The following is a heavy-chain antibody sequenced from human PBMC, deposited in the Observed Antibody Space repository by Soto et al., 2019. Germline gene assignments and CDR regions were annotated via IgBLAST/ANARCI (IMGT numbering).Heavy chain of an antibody. CDR1: GGTFRTSA. CDR3: ARDKDRQQLGGNYDSIMDV. Sequence: QVQLVQSGAEVKKPGSSVKVSCKTSGGTFRTSAISWVRQAPGQGLEWMGGIMPVFPTPDYAQKFQGRVTITADESTGTAYMELSSLRSEDTAVYYCARDKDRQQLGGNYDSIMDVWGQGTTVTVSS. J-gene: IGHJ6*01. CDR2: IMPVFPTP. V-gene: IGHV1-69*12. D-gene: IGHD3-3*02.